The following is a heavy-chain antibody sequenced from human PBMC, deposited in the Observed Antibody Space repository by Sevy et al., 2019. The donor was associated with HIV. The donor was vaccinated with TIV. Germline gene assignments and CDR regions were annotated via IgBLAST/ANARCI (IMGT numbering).Heavy chain of an antibody. D-gene: IGHD2-21*01. CDR2: GYHSGSS. CDR3: ASRVSAIADRFDY. CDR1: GVSISSSHW. V-gene: IGHV4-4*02. Sequence: TLSLTCGVSGVSISSSHWWSWVSQSPGKGLEWIGEGYHSGSSNYSPSLKSRVPISLDKSTNQVSLRLTSVTAADTAVYYCASRVSAIADRFDYWGQGAPVTVSS. J-gene: IGHJ4*02.